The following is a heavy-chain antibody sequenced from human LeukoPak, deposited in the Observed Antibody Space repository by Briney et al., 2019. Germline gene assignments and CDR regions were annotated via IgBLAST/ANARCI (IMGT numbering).Heavy chain of an antibody. D-gene: IGHD2-2*01. CDR1: GFTFSDYY. CDR2: ISSSGSTI. Sequence: PGGSLRLSCAASGFTFSDYYMSWIRQAPGKGLEWVSYISSSGSTIYYADSVKGRFTISRDNAKNSLYLQMNSLRAEDTAVYYCARGDCSSTSCYYPYYYYYMDVWGKGTTVTVSS. V-gene: IGHV3-11*04. CDR3: ARGDCSSTSCYYPYYYYYMDV. J-gene: IGHJ6*03.